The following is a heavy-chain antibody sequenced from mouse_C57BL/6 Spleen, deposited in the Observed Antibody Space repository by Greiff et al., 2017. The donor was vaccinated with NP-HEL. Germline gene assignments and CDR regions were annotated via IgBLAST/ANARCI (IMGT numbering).Heavy chain of an antibody. CDR1: GFTFSSYG. CDR2: ISSGGSYT. Sequence: EVQLVESGGDLVKPGGSLKLSCAASGFTFSSYGMSWVRQTPDKRLEWVATISSGGSYTYYPDSVKGRFTISRDNATNTLYLQMSSLKSEDTAMYYCAREDYDYAMDYWGQRTSVTVAS. V-gene: IGHV5-6*01. J-gene: IGHJ4*01. D-gene: IGHD1-1*01. CDR3: AREDYDYAMDY.